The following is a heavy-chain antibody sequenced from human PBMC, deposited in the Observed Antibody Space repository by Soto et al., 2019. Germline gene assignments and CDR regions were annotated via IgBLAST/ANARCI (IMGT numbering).Heavy chain of an antibody. D-gene: IGHD3-22*01. V-gene: IGHV3-74*01. CDR3: ARGDGERYDGNGYLGRH. CDR1: GFTFSSYW. J-gene: IGHJ4*02. Sequence: EVQLVESGGGLVQPGESLTLSCAASGFTFSSYWMHWVRQAPGKGLVWVSRIKSDGSGTYYADSVKGRLTISRDNXXTXXYLHMNRLRVEDMAVYFCARGDGERYDGNGYLGRHWGQGALVTVSS. CDR2: IKSDGSGT.